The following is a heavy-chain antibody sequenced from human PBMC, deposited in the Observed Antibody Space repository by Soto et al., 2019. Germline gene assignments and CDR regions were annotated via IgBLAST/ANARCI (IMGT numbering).Heavy chain of an antibody. CDR2: IYYSGST. V-gene: IGHV4-31*02. D-gene: IGHD3-22*01. Sequence: PSETLSLTCTVSGGSISSGGYYWSWIRQHPGKGLEWIGYIYYSGSTYYNPSLKSRVTISVDTSKNQFSLKLSSVTAADTAVYYCASTTSACYYDSSGYRCYFDYWGQGTLVTVSS. CDR1: GGSISSGGYY. J-gene: IGHJ4*02. CDR3: ASTTSACYYDSSGYRCYFDY.